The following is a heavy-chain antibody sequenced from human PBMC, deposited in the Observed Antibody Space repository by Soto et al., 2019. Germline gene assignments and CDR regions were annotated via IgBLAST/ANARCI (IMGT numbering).Heavy chain of an antibody. V-gene: IGHV3-21*01. Sequence: GGSLRLSCAASGFTFSSYSMNWVRQAPGKGLEWVSSISSSSSYIYYADSVKGRFTISRDNAKNSLYLQMNSLRAEDTAVYYCARDRDMTTVTTSLYWGQGTLVTVSS. CDR1: GFTFSSYS. CDR2: ISSSSSYI. D-gene: IGHD4-17*01. J-gene: IGHJ4*02. CDR3: ARDRDMTTVTTSLY.